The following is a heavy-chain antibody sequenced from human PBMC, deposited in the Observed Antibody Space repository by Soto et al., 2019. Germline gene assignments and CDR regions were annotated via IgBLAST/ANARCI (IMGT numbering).Heavy chain of an antibody. CDR2: ISGSGGST. Sequence: EVQGLESGGGLVQPGGSLRLSCAASGFTFSSYAMSWVRQAPGKGLEWVSAISGSGGSTYYADSATGRFTISRDNYKNTMYLQMNSQRAEDTAVYYCAKNELRESYEGGKVIEYWGQGPLVTVAP. CDR3: AKNELRESYEGGKVIEY. D-gene: IGHD5-12*01. J-gene: IGHJ4*02. CDR1: GFTFSSYA. V-gene: IGHV3-23*01.